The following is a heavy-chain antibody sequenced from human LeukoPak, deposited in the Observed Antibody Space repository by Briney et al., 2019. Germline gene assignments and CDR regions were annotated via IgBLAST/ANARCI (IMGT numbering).Heavy chain of an antibody. CDR1: GYTFTSYD. Sequence: ASVKFSCKASGYTFTSYDINWVRQATGQGLEWMGWMNPNSGNTGYAQKFQGRVTMTRNTSISTAYMELSSLRSEDTAVYYCARDLSLEYYMDVWGKGTTVTVSS. V-gene: IGHV1-8*01. CDR3: ARDLSLEYYMDV. CDR2: MNPNSGNT. J-gene: IGHJ6*03. D-gene: IGHD1-1*01.